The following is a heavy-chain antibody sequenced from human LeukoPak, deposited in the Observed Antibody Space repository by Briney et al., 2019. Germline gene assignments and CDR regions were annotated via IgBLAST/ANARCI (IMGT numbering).Heavy chain of an antibody. J-gene: IGHJ4*02. CDR2: ISSSSSYI. V-gene: IGHV3-21*01. CDR1: GFTFSSYG. CDR3: ARGSGTTTFDY. D-gene: IGHD1-14*01. Sequence: GGSLRLSCAASGFTFSSYGMHWVRQAPGKGLEWVSSISSSSSYIYYADSVKGRFTISRDNAKNSLYLQMNSLRAEDTAVYYCARGSGTTTFDYWGQGTLVTVSS.